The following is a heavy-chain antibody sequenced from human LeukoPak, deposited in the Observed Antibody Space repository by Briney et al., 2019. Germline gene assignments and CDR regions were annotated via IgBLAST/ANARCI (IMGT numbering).Heavy chain of an antibody. CDR3: AQTTGWPGLDF. Sequence: SETLSLTCSASGVSTSRRYWSWIRQLPGRTLEWIGHIYNGRDTKYNPSLTSRVTISVDTSKNQFSLSLTSVTAADTAIYYCAQTTGWPGLDFWGPGALVTVSS. J-gene: IGHJ4*02. V-gene: IGHV4-59*08. D-gene: IGHD6-19*01. CDR1: GVSTSRRY. CDR2: IYNGRDT.